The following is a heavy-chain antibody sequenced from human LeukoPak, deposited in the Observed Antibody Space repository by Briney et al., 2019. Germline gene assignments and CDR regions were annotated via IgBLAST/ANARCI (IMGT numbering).Heavy chain of an antibody. J-gene: IGHJ3*02. CDR1: GYIFTSYG. CDR3: ARDGELYSGSKGLFDI. V-gene: IGHV1-18*01. Sequence: ASVKVSCKASGYIFTSYGISWVRQAPGQGLEWMGWISAYNGNTNYVQKLQGRVTMTTDTSTSTAYMELRSLRSDDTAVYYCARDGELYSGSKGLFDIWGQGTMVTVSS. CDR2: ISAYNGNT. D-gene: IGHD1-26*01.